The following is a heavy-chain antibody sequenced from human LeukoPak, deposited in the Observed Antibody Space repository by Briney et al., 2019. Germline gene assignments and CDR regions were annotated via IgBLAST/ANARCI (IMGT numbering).Heavy chain of an antibody. CDR3: AKDSRLTGDTYYFDY. J-gene: IGHJ4*02. Sequence: GGSLRLSCAVSGSTFSGYAMGWVRQAPGKGLEWVSTISGSGSSTYYTDSVKGRFTISRDNSKNTLFLQMNSLRAEDTAVYYCAKDSRLTGDTYYFDYWGQGTLVTVSS. D-gene: IGHD7-27*01. V-gene: IGHV3-23*01. CDR1: GSTFSGYA. CDR2: ISGSGSST.